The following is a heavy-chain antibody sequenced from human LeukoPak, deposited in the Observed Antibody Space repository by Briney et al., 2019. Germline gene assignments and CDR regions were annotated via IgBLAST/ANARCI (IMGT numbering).Heavy chain of an antibody. V-gene: IGHV4-34*01. CDR2: INHSGST. J-gene: IGHJ6*03. D-gene: IGHD6-13*01. CDR3: ARESGSWTNYYYYYYMDV. Sequence: TSETLSLTCAVYGGSFSGYYWSWIRQPPGKGLEWIGEINHSGSTNYNPSLKSRVTISVDTSKNQFSLKLSSVTAADTAVYYCARESGSWTNYYYYYYMDVWGKGTTVTVSS. CDR1: GGSFSGYY.